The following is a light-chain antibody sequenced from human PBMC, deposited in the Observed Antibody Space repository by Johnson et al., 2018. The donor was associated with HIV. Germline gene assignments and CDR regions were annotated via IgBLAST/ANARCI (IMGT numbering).Light chain of an antibody. CDR3: ETWDSSLSGYYV. CDR1: SSNIGNNY. CDR2: DNN. V-gene: IGLV1-51*01. Sequence: QSVLTQPPSVSAAPGQKVTISCSGSSSNIGNNYVSWYQQLPGTVPKLLIYDNNKRPSGIPDRFSGSKSGTSATLGITGLQTGDEADYYCETWDSSLSGYYVFGTGTKLTVL. J-gene: IGLJ1*01.